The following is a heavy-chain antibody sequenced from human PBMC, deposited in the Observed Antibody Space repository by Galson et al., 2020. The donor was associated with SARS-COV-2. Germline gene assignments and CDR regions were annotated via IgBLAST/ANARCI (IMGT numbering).Heavy chain of an antibody. J-gene: IGHJ6*03. V-gene: IGHV1-8*01. Sequence: ASVKVSCKASGYTFTSYDINWVRQATGQGLEWMGWMNPNSGNTGYAQKFQGRVTMTRNTSISTAYMELSSLRSEDTAVYYCARVYGNYYDRSGYYYRSYYYYYMDVWGKGTTVTVSS. CDR3: ARVYGNYYDRSGYYYRSYYYYYMDV. CDR1: GYTFTSYD. D-gene: IGHD3-22*01. CDR2: MNPNSGNT.